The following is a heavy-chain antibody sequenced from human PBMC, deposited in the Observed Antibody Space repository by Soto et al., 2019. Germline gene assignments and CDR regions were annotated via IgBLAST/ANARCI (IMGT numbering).Heavy chain of an antibody. D-gene: IGHD1-26*01. CDR1: GYTFTSYY. Sequence: GASVKVSCKASGYTFTSYYMHWVRQAPGQGLEWRGWINPNSGGTNYAQKFQGWVTMTTDTSTSTAYMELRSLRSDDTAVYYCARGPSGSYFHYYYGMDVWGQGTTVTVSS. J-gene: IGHJ6*02. CDR2: INPNSGGT. CDR3: ARGPSGSYFHYYYGMDV. V-gene: IGHV1-2*04.